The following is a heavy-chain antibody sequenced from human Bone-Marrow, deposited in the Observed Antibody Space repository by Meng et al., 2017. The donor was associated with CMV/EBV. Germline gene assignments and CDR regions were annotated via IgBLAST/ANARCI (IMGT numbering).Heavy chain of an antibody. CDR2: IYSGGST. Sequence: GESLKISCAASGFTVSSNYMSWVRQAPGKGLEWVSVIYSGGSTYYADSVKGRFTISRDNSKNSLYLQMNSLRAEDTAVYYCARDLGYCTNGVCSMDYWGQGTLVTVSS. V-gene: IGHV3-53*01. CDR1: GFTVSSNY. CDR3: ARDLGYCTNGVCSMDY. D-gene: IGHD2-8*01. J-gene: IGHJ4*02.